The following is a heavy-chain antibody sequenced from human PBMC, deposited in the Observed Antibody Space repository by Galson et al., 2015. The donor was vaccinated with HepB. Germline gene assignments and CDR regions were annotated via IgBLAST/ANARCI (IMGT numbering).Heavy chain of an antibody. J-gene: IGHJ6*02. CDR2: INPSGGST. CDR3: ARDYVYGSGGYSAYYYYGMDV. D-gene: IGHD3-10*01. CDR1: GYTFTSYY. Sequence: SVKVSCKASGYTFTSYYMHWVRQAPGQGLEWMGIINPSGGSTSYAQKFQGRVTMTRDTSTSTVYMELSSLRSEDTAVYYCARDYVYGSGGYSAYYYYGMDVWGQGTTVTVSS. V-gene: IGHV1-46*01.